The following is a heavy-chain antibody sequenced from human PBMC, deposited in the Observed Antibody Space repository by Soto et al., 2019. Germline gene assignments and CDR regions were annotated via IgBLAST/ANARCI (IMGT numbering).Heavy chain of an antibody. CDR3: AREPYCSSTRCYGPDYYGMDV. D-gene: IGHD2-2*01. CDR2: IYYSGST. V-gene: IGHV4-31*03. CDR1: GGSISSGGYY. Sequence: QVQLQESGPGLVKPSQTLSLTCTVSGGSISSGGYYWSWIRQHPGKGLEWIGYIYYSGSTYYNPSLKSRVTISVDTSKNQCSLKLSSVTAADAAVYYCAREPYCSSTRCYGPDYYGMDVWGQGTTVTVSS. J-gene: IGHJ6*02.